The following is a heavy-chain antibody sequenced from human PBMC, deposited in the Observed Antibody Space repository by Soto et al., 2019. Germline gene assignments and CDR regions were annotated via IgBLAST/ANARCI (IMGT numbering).Heavy chain of an antibody. CDR3: ARPKGSYSSGYYYFDY. J-gene: IGHJ4*02. Sequence: EASVKVSCKTSGGTFSTYAIYWVRQAPGQGLEWMGAIIPLFGTADYAQKFQGRVTITADESTSTAYMGLSSLRSEDTAVYYCARPKGSYSSGYYYFDYWGQGTLVTVSS. V-gene: IGHV1-69*13. D-gene: IGHD6-19*01. CDR1: GGTFSTYA. CDR2: IIPLFGTA.